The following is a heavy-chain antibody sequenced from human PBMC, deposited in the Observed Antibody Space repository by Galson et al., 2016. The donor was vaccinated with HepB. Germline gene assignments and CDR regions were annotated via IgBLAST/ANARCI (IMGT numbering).Heavy chain of an antibody. CDR3: ARGRYSRTWYLDI. Sequence: SVKVPCKGSGYTFRNYDINWVRQAPGQGLEFLGWMNSNTGNTGYAQKFQGRVTLTRNTSTSTAYMELSSLRSEDTAVYYCARGRYSRTWYLDIWGQGTLVTVSS. CDR1: GYTFRNYD. CDR2: MNSNTGNT. J-gene: IGHJ4*02. V-gene: IGHV1-8*01. D-gene: IGHD6-13*01.